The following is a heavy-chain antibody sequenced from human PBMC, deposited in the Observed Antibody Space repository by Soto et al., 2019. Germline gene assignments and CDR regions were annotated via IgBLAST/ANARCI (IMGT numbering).Heavy chain of an antibody. J-gene: IGHJ6*02. CDR2: IYSGGST. V-gene: IGHV3-53*01. D-gene: IGHD5-18*01. CDR1: GFTVSSNY. Sequence: GGSLRLSCAASGFTVSSNYMSWVRQAPGKGLEWVSVIYSGGSTYYADSVKGRFTISRDNAKNSLYLQMNSLRAEDTAVYYCAREGIQLWLRYYYYGMDVWGQGTTVTVSS. CDR3: AREGIQLWLRYYYYGMDV.